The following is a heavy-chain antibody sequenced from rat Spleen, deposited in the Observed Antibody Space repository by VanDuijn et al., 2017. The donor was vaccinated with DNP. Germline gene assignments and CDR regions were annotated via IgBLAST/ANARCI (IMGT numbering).Heavy chain of an antibody. CDR1: GGSLTRYN. J-gene: IGHJ4*01. V-gene: IGHV2-41*01. CDR2: IWNTGGT. CDR3: ATTIPYYAMDA. Sequence: QVQLKESGPGLVQHSQTLSLTCTVTGGSLTRYNVHWVRQSPGKGLDGMGVIWNTGGTLYTSTLKSRLSITKDICKSQVFLEMNSLQTEDTATYYCATTIPYYAMDAWGHGTSVTVS. D-gene: IGHD3-8*01.